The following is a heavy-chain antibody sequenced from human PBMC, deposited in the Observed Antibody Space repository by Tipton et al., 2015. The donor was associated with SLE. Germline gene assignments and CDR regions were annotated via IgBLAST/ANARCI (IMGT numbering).Heavy chain of an antibody. V-gene: IGHV4-34*01. CDR1: GGSFSGYY. J-gene: IGHJ4*02. CDR3: VRSSGYFIDF. Sequence: LRLSCAVYGGSFSGYYWTWIRQPPGKGLEWIGEINHSGNTNYSPSLKSRLIMSVDTSRNQFSLRLDSLTAADTAIYYCVRSSGYFIDFWGQGTLVTVSS. D-gene: IGHD3-22*01. CDR2: INHSGNT.